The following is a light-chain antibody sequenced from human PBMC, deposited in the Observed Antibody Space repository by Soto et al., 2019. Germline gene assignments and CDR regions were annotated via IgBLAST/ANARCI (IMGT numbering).Light chain of an antibody. CDR1: QSISSW. Sequence: DIQMTQSPSTLSASVGDRVTITCRASQSISSWLAWYQQKPGKAPKLLIYDASSLESGVPSRFSGSGSGTEFTLTISSLQPDDFATDYCQQYNSYSQTFGQGTQVEIK. V-gene: IGKV1-5*01. CDR3: QQYNSYSQT. J-gene: IGKJ1*01. CDR2: DAS.